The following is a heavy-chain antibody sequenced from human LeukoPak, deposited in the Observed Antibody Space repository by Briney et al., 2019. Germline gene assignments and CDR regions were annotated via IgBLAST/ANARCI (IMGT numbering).Heavy chain of an antibody. V-gene: IGHV3-48*03. CDR1: GFTLSRYE. D-gene: IGHD6-13*01. J-gene: IGHJ6*04. Sequence: GGSLTLSCAASGFTLSRYEMNCVRHAPERGLEWVSYNSSSGSAIYYADYVKGRFTISRENAKISLYLQMISLRAEDTSVYYCGRDGPLAEAGIRYYYGMDVWGKGTTVTVSS. CDR3: GRDGPLAEAGIRYYYGMDV. CDR2: NSSSGSAI.